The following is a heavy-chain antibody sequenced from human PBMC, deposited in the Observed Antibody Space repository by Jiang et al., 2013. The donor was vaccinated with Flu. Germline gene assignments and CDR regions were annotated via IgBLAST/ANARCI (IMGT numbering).Heavy chain of an antibody. CDR3: AKGQTVAGEFDS. D-gene: IGHD6-19*01. CDR2: ISYDGSNQ. CDR1: GLIFSIYS. Sequence: GKSLRLSCEASGLIFSIYSMHWVRHTPDKGLEWVASISYDGSNQDYADSVKGRFTIARDNSENTVDLHMTSLRPEDTAVYYCAKGQTVAGEFDSWGQGALVTVSS. V-gene: IGHV3-30*18. J-gene: IGHJ4*02.